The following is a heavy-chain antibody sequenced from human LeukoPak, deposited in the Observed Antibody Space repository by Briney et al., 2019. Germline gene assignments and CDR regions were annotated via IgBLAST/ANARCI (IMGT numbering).Heavy chain of an antibody. J-gene: IGHJ6*03. CDR3: AKDEGYYDSTYMDV. V-gene: IGHV3-33*06. Sequence: PGGSLRLSCAASGFTFSSYGMHWVRQAPGKGLEWVAVIWYDGSNKYYADSVKGRFTISRDNSKNTLYLQMNSLRAEDTAVYYCAKDEGYYDSTYMDVWGKGTTVTVSS. CDR1: GFTFSSYG. CDR2: IWYDGSNK. D-gene: IGHD3-22*01.